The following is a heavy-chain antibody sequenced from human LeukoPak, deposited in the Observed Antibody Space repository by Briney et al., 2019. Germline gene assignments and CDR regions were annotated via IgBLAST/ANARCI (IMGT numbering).Heavy chain of an antibody. J-gene: IGHJ4*02. CDR2: ISGSGGNT. CDR3: AKDIQCTY. Sequence: GGSLRLSCAASGFTFSSSAMTWVRQAPGKGLEWVSLISGSGGNTYYADSVKGRFTISGDNSKNTLYLQMNGLRAEDTAVYHCAKDIQCTYWGQGTLVTVSS. D-gene: IGHD2-21*01. V-gene: IGHV3-23*01. CDR1: GFTFSSSA.